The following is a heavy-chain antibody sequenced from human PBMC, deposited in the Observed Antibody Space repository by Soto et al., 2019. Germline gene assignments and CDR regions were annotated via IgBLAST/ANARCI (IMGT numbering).Heavy chain of an antibody. CDR1: GLTVSDNY. CDR3: ARGGTTSPPHYYYGMDV. CDR2: IYSGGTI. D-gene: IGHD4-17*01. V-gene: IGHV3-66*01. Sequence: EVQLVESGGDLVQPGGSLRLSCAASGLTVSDNYMSWVRQAPGKGLEWVSVIYSGGTIYYADSVKGRFTISRDNSKNTLYLQMNSLRAEDTAMYYCARGGTTSPPHYYYGMDVWGQGTTVTVSS. J-gene: IGHJ6*02.